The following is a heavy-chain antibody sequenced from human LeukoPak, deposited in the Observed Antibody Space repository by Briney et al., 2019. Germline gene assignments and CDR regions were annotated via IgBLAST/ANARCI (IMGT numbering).Heavy chain of an antibody. CDR1: GFTFSSYS. Sequence: PGGSLRLSCAASGFTFSSYSMNWVRQAPGKGLEWVSSISSSSSYIYYADSVKGRFTISRDYAKNSLYLQMNSLRAEDTAVYYCAKDLGGYSYVLVGVTPDYWGQGTLVTVSS. V-gene: IGHV3-21*04. CDR2: ISSSSSYI. D-gene: IGHD5-18*01. CDR3: AKDLGGYSYVLVGVTPDY. J-gene: IGHJ4*02.